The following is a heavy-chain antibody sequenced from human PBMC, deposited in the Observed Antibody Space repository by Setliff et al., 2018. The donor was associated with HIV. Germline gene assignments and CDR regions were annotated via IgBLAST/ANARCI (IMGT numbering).Heavy chain of an antibody. CDR3: ARNTDVDSVYRPFHI. CDR1: GFTFSTNW. J-gene: IGHJ3*02. D-gene: IGHD1-26*01. V-gene: IGHV3-7*03. CDR2: IRQDGNER. Sequence: GGSLRLSCTASGFTFSTNWMGWVRQAPGKGLEWVANIRQDGNERYYVDSVRGRFTISRDNTKNSLYLQMNSLRAEDTAVYYCARNTDVDSVYRPFHIWGQGTMVTVSS.